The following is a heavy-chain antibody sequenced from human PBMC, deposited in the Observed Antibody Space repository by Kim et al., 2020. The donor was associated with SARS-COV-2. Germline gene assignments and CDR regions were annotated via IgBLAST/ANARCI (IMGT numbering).Heavy chain of an antibody. D-gene: IGHD6-19*01. CDR3: ARAYSPWGSGWYE. V-gene: IGHV4-59*13. CDR1: GGSISSYY. Sequence: SETLSLTCTVSGGSISSYYWSWIRPPPGKGLEWIGYIYYSGSTNYNPSLKSRVTISVDTSKNQFSLKLSSVTAADTAVYYCARAYSPWGSGWYEWGQGTLVTVA. CDR2: IYYSGST. J-gene: IGHJ1*01.